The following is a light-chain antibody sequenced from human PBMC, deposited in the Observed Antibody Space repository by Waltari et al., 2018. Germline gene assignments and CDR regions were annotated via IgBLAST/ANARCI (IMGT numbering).Light chain of an antibody. V-gene: IGKV3-20*01. CDR1: QSVTRA. CDR3: QHYLRLPVT. CDR2: GAS. J-gene: IGKJ1*01. Sequence: EIVLTQSPGTLSLSPGESATLSCRTSQSVTRALAWYQQKPGQAPRLLNYGASNRATGIPDRFRGSGSGTDFSLTISSLEPEDFAVYYCQHYLRLPVTFGQGTKVEVK.